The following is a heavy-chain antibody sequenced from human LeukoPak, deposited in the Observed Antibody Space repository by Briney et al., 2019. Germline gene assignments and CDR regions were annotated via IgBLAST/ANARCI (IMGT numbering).Heavy chain of an antibody. D-gene: IGHD3-22*01. Sequence: KTSETLSLTCTVSGGSISSSSYYWGWIRQPPGKGLEWIGSIYYSGSTYYNPSLKSRVTISVDTSKNQFSLKLSSVTAADTAVYYCARQYDYYDSSGYYYGGAPGRPRKGRWFDPWGQGTLVTVSS. CDR3: ARQYDYYDSSGYYYGGAPGRPRKGRWFDP. J-gene: IGHJ5*02. CDR1: GGSISSSSYY. V-gene: IGHV4-39*01. CDR2: IYYSGST.